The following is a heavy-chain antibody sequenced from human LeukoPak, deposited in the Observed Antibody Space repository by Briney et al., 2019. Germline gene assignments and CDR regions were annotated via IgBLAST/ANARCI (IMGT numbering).Heavy chain of an antibody. CDR2: ISAYNGNT. V-gene: IGHV1-18*01. Sequence: GESLKISCKGSGYSFTSYGISWVRQAPGQGLEWMGWISAYNGNTNYAQKLQGRVTMTTDTSTSTAYMELRSLRSDDTAVYYCAKISSGWYRDHFDYWGQGTLVTVSS. CDR3: AKISSGWYRDHFDY. J-gene: IGHJ4*02. CDR1: GYSFTSYG. D-gene: IGHD6-19*01.